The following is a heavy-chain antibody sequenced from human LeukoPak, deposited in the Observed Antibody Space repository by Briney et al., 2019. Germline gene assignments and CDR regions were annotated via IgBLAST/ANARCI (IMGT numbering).Heavy chain of an antibody. CDR2: ICHSGST. CDR3: ARGPPPDFDY. V-gene: IGHV4-30-2*01. Sequence: SQTLSLTCAVSGGSISSGGYSWSWIRQPPGKGLEWIGYICHSGSTYYNPSLKSRVTISVDRSKNQFSLKLSSVTAADTAVYYCARGPPPDFDYWGQGTLVTVSS. J-gene: IGHJ4*02. CDR1: GGSISSGGYS.